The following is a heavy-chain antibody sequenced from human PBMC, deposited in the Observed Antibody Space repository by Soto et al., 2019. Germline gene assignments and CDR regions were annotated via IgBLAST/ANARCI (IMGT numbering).Heavy chain of an antibody. J-gene: IGHJ5*02. D-gene: IGHD3-10*01. CDR2: IYYSGST. CDR3: ARVFDYGLNWFDP. CDR1: GGSISSGGYY. V-gene: IGHV4-31*03. Sequence: SETLSLTCTVSGGSISSGGYYWSWIRQHPGKGLEWIGYIYYSGSTYYNPSLKSRVTISVDTSKNQFSLKLSSVTAADTAVYYCARVFDYGLNWFDPWGQGTLVTVSS.